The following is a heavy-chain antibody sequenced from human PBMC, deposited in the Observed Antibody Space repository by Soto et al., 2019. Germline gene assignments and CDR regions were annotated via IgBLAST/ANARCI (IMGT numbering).Heavy chain of an antibody. CDR3: ALGSVYYYDSSGYYHRCAFDI. CDR2: IIPIFGTA. Sequence: SVKVSCKASGGTFSSYAISWVRQAPGQGLEWMGGIIPIFGTANYAQKFQGRVTITADESTSTAYMELSSLRSEDTAVYYCALGSVYYYDSSGYYHRCAFDIWGQGTMVTVS. CDR1: GGTFSSYA. D-gene: IGHD3-22*01. V-gene: IGHV1-69*13. J-gene: IGHJ3*02.